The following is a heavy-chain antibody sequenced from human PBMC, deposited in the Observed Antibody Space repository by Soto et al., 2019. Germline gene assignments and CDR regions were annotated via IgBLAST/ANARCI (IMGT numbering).Heavy chain of an antibody. CDR3: ARDTSPGLHDILTGYYWFDP. Sequence: SETLSLTCIVSAGCSSNYYWSWIRQPAGKGLEWIGRIDFSGITNYNPSLKSRVTMSIDTSKKQFSLNLSSVTAADTAVYYCARDTSPGLHDILTGYYWFDPWGQGTLVTVSS. D-gene: IGHD3-9*01. CDR2: IDFSGIT. CDR1: AGCSSNYY. J-gene: IGHJ5*02. V-gene: IGHV4-4*07.